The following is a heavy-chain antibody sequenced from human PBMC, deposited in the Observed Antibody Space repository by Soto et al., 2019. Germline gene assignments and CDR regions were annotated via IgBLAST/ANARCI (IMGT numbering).Heavy chain of an antibody. CDR3: AREGYCSGGICESDY. J-gene: IGHJ4*02. CDR1: RFTFSCCG. CDR2: IWFDGSAE. Sequence: QLVESGGGVVQPGRSLRLSCAASRFTFSCCGMHWVRQAPGKGLEWVALIWFDGSAEYYVDSVKGRFTISRDNSKNTLYLQMNNLRAEDTAMYYCAREGYCSGGICESDYWGQGTLVTVSS. D-gene: IGHD2-15*01. V-gene: IGHV3-33*01.